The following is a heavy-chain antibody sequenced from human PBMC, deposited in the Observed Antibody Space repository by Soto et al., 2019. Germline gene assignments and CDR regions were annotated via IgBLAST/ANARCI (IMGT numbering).Heavy chain of an antibody. CDR2: IWYDGSSE. D-gene: IGHD3-10*01. CDR1: GFTFSNYG. Sequence: GSLRLSCAASGFTFSNYGVHWVRQAPGKGLEWVAAIWYDGSSEYYTESVKGRFTISRDNSKNTLYLQMNSLRAEDTAVYYCARVPGSGTYYDNRIANDAFDIWGQGTMVTVSS. J-gene: IGHJ3*02. V-gene: IGHV3-33*01. CDR3: ARVPGSGTYYDNRIANDAFDI.